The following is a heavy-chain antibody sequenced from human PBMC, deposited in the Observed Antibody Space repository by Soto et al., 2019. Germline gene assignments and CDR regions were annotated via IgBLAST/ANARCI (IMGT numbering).Heavy chain of an antibody. V-gene: IGHV3-7*01. Sequence: GGSLRPSCAASGFTFSDPWMDCVRQAPGKGPEWVANIKQDGSEKNYVDSVKGRFTISRDNAKKSLYHQMNSQRAADTAVYYCASLGRHGWGQGTTVTVSS. CDR2: IKQDGSEK. J-gene: IGHJ6*02. D-gene: IGHD3-16*01. CDR1: GFTFSDPW. CDR3: ASLGRHG.